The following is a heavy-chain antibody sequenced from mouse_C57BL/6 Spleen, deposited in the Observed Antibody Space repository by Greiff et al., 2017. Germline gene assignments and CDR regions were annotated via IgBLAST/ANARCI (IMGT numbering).Heavy chain of an antibody. V-gene: IGHV2-2*01. Sequence: VQGVESGPGLVQPSQSLSITCTVSGFSLTSYGVHWVRQSPGKGLEWLGVIWSGGSTDYNAAFISRLSISKDNSKSQVFFKMNSLQADDTAIYYCARSGDYEEDAMDYWGQGTSVTVSS. D-gene: IGHD2-4*01. CDR2: IWSGGST. CDR3: ARSGDYEEDAMDY. CDR1: GFSLTSYG. J-gene: IGHJ4*01.